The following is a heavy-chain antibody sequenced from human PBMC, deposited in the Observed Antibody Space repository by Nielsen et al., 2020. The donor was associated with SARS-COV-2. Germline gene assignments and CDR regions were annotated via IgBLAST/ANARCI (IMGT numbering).Heavy chain of an antibody. J-gene: IGHJ4*02. CDR2: ISWNSGSI. CDR3: AKDINPLTDYSDYFDY. Sequence: SLKISCAASGFTFDDYAMHWVRQAPGKGLEWVSGISWNSGSIGYADSVKGRFTISRDNAKNSLYLQMNSLRAEDTALYYCAKDINPLTDYSDYFDYWGQGTLVTVSS. D-gene: IGHD4-11*01. CDR1: GFTFDDYA. V-gene: IGHV3-9*01.